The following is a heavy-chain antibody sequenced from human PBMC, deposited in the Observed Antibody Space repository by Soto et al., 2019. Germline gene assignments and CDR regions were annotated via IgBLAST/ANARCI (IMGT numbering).Heavy chain of an antibody. Sequence: EVQLVQSGAEVKKPGDSLKISCKGSGYNFANYWIAWVRQMPGKGLDWMGIIYPHDSDVRYSPSFQGQVTISADKSINTAYLQWRSLKASDTAMYYCARIQRVSAATPDYYYGMDVWGQGTTVTVSS. V-gene: IGHV5-51*01. CDR3: ARIQRVSAATPDYYYGMDV. J-gene: IGHJ6*02. CDR1: GYNFANYW. CDR2: IYPHDSDV. D-gene: IGHD2-15*01.